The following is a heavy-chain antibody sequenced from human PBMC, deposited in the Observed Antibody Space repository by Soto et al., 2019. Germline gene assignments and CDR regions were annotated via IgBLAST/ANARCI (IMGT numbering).Heavy chain of an antibody. CDR3: ARDRRLPYGAWDYFDY. CDR1: GYRFASYR. D-gene: IGHD2-21*01. Sequence: PVEPLRSSCKGSGYRFASYRIGRVGQMPGKGLEWMGIIYPGDSDTRYSPSFQGQVTISADKSISTAYRQLSSLKASDTAMYYCARDRRLPYGAWDYFDYWGQGTLVTVSS. J-gene: IGHJ4*02. V-gene: IGHV5-51*01. CDR2: IYPGDSDT.